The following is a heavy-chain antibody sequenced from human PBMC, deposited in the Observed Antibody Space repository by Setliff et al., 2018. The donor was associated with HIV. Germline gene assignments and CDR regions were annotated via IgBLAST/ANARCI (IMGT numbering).Heavy chain of an antibody. J-gene: IGHJ6*02. D-gene: IGHD3-3*02. Sequence: ETLSLTCTVSGGSISSHYWSWIRQTPGKGLEWVGRIKSKTDGGTTDYTAPVKGRFTISRDNTKNSLYLQMNSVRTDDTAVYYCARAPQITIFGISFAPPGGLDLWGRGTTVTVSS. CDR1: GGSISSHY. V-gene: IGHV3-15*01. CDR3: ARAPQITIFGISFAPPGGLDL. CDR2: IKSKTDGGTT.